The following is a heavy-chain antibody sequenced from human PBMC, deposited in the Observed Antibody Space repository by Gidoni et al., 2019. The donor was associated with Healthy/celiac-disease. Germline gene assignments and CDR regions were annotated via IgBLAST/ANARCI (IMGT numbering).Heavy chain of an antibody. CDR3: AKGGGGTTGGYYYYMDV. Sequence: EVQLLESGGGLVQPGGSLRLSCAASGFPFSSYAMSWVRQAPGKGLDGVSAISGSGGSTYYADSVKGRFTISRDNSKNTLYLQMNSLRAEDTAVYYCAKGGGGTTGGYYYYMDVWGKGTTVTVSS. D-gene: IGHD1-1*01. V-gene: IGHV3-23*01. CDR2: ISGSGGST. CDR1: GFPFSSYA. J-gene: IGHJ6*03.